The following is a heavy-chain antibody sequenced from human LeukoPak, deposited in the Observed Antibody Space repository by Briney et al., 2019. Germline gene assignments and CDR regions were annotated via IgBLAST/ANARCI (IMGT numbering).Heavy chain of an antibody. Sequence: SVKVSCKASGGTFSSYAISWVRQVPGQGLEWMGGIIPIFGTANYAQKFQGRVTITTDESTSTAYMELSSLRSEDTAVYYCARGGQLWGGGRNYYYYYMDVWGKGTTVTVSS. CDR2: IIPIFGTA. CDR3: ARGGQLWGGGRNYYYYYMDV. D-gene: IGHD5-18*01. J-gene: IGHJ6*03. V-gene: IGHV1-69*05. CDR1: GGTFSSYA.